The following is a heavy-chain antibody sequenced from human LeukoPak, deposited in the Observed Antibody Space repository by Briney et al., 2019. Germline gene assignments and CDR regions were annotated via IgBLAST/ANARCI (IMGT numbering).Heavy chain of an antibody. V-gene: IGHV3-48*01. CDR3: ARGRRTFGEGRPGNHDAFDI. D-gene: IGHD3-16*01. CDR1: GFTFSSYS. Sequence: PGGSLRLSCAASGFTFSSYSMNWVRQAPGKGLEWLSYISTSGSAIYYADSVKGRFTISRDNAKNSLFLQMNSLRAEDTAVYYCARGRRTFGEGRPGNHDAFDIWGQGTMVTVSS. J-gene: IGHJ3*02. CDR2: ISTSGSAI.